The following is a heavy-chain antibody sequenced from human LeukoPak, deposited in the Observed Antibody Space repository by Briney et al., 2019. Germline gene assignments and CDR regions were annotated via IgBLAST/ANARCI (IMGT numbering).Heavy chain of an antibody. V-gene: IGHV3-53*01. CDR2: IYSGGST. J-gene: IGHJ4*02. Sequence: GGSLRLSCAASGFTVSSNYMSWVRQAPGKGLEWVSVIYSGGSTYYADSVKGRFTISRDNSKNTLYLQMNSLRAEDTAVYYCAREEPYGDPFDYWGQGTLVTVSS. CDR3: AREEPYGDPFDY. D-gene: IGHD4-17*01. CDR1: GFTVSSNY.